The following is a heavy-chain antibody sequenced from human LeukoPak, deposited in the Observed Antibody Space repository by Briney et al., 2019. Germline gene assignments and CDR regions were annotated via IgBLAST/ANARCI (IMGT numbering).Heavy chain of an antibody. CDR1: GYTFTGYY. D-gene: IGHD6-19*01. V-gene: IGHV1-2*04. CDR3: ARASRWYSSGWYYSEIGY. J-gene: IGHJ4*02. Sequence: ASVKVSCKASGYTFTGYYMHWVRQAPGQGLEWMGRINPNSGGTNYAQKFQGWVTMTRDTSISTAYMELSRLRSDDTAVYYCARASRWYSSGWYYSEIGYWGQGTLVTVSS. CDR2: INPNSGGT.